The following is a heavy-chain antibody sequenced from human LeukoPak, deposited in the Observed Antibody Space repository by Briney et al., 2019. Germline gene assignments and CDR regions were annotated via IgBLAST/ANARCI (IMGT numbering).Heavy chain of an antibody. Sequence: SVKVSCKASGGTFSSYAISWVRQAPGQGLEWMGGIIPIFGTANYAQKFQGRVTITADKSTSTAYMELSSLRSEDTAVYYCARDISYSSSWGFFDYWGEGTLVTVS. CDR3: ARDISYSSSWGFFDY. CDR1: GGTFSSYA. J-gene: IGHJ4*02. D-gene: IGHD6-13*01. CDR2: IIPIFGTA. V-gene: IGHV1-69*06.